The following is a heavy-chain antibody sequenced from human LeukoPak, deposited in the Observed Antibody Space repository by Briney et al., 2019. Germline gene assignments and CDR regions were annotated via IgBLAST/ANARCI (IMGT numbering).Heavy chain of an antibody. Sequence: GGSLRLSCAASGFTFNTYGMNWVRQAPGKGLEWVSAISGSGGSTYYADSVKGRFTISRDNSKNTLYLQMNSLRAEDTAVYYCAKRGETSGPNWFDPWGQGTLVTVSS. CDR1: GFTFNTYG. D-gene: IGHD3-10*01. CDR3: AKRGETSGPNWFDP. CDR2: ISGSGGST. V-gene: IGHV3-23*01. J-gene: IGHJ5*02.